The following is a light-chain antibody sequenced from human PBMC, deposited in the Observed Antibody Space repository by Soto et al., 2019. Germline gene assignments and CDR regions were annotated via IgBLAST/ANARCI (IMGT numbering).Light chain of an antibody. CDR2: GAS. CDR3: QQSSITPRS. J-gene: IGKJ1*01. Sequence: DIRLTQSPSSLSASVGDRVTISCRASQSISTYLMWYHQKPGKAPNRLIYGASGLQNGVPSRFAGSGSGTEFTRTITGLQPEDFGTYYCQQSSITPRSFGQGTKGEI. V-gene: IGKV1-39*01. CDR1: QSISTY.